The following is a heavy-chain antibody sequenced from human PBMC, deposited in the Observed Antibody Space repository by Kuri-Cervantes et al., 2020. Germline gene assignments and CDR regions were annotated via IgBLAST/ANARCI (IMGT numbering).Heavy chain of an antibody. J-gene: IGHJ4*02. V-gene: IGHV3-7*03. CDR1: GFTFSSYS. CDR3: AKSAGDYAPLDY. Sequence: GESLKISCAASGFTFSSYSMNWVRQAPGKGLEWVANIKQDGSEKYYVDSVKGRFTISRDNAKNSLYLQMNSLRAEDTAVYYCAKSAGDYAPLDYWGQGTLVTVSS. D-gene: IGHD4-17*01. CDR2: IKQDGSEK.